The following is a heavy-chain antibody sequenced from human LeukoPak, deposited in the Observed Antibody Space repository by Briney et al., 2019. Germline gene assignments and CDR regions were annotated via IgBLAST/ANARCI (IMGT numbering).Heavy chain of an antibody. D-gene: IGHD1-26*01. CDR1: GGSIRGNY. J-gene: IGHJ4*02. CDR3: ARSYSVSYYAY. CDR2: IYDSGTT. V-gene: IGHV4-4*09. Sequence: PSETLSLTCTVSGGSIRGNYWSWLRQPPVKGLEEIGYIYDSGTTSYNPSLKSRVTISEATSKNQSSLKLSSVTAEDTAVYYCARSYSVSYYAYWGQGTLVTVSS.